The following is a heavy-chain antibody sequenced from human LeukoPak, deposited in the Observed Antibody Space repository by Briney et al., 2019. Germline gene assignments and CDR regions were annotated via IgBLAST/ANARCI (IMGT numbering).Heavy chain of an antibody. CDR1: GFIFSNYA. V-gene: IGHV3-23*01. Sequence: AGGSLRLSCAASGFIFSNYAMSWVRQAPGKGLQWVSAFSGSGGSTYYADSVKGRFTISRDNSRNTLYLQMNSLRTEDTAVYYCVRDPLGLLWPRAFDYWGQGTLVTVSS. J-gene: IGHJ4*02. D-gene: IGHD3-10*01. CDR2: FSGSGGST. CDR3: VRDPLGLLWPRAFDY.